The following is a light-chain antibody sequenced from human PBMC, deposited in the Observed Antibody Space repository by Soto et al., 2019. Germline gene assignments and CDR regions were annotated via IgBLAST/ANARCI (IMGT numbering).Light chain of an antibody. CDR3: SSYTRTGTLI. V-gene: IGLV2-14*01. J-gene: IGLJ2*01. CDR2: EVT. CDR1: TSDIGAYNY. Sequence: QSALAQPASVSGSPGQSITIPCTGTTSDIGAYNYVSWYQQHPNKVPKLIIYEVTKRPSGFSSRFSGSKSGNTASLTISGLQAEDEADYYCSSYTRTGTLIFGGGTQLTVL.